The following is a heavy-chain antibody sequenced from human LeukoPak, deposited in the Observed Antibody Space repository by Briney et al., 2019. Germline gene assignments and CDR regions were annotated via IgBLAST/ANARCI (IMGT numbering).Heavy chain of an antibody. V-gene: IGHV3-30*03. CDR3: ATEGVTAYGSGIFDY. CDR1: GFTFSSYG. J-gene: IGHJ4*02. Sequence: GGSLRLSCAASGFTFSSYGMHWVRQAPGKGLEWVAVISYDGSNKYYADSVKGRFTISRDNSKNTLYLQMNSLRAEDTAVYYCATEGVTAYGSGIFDYWGQGTLVTVSS. CDR2: ISYDGSNK. D-gene: IGHD3-10*01.